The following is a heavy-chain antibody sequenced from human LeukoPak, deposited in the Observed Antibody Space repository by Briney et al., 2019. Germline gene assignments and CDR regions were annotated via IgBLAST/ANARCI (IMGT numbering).Heavy chain of an antibody. CDR2: IYHSGST. CDR1: DYSISSGYY. D-gene: IGHD2-2*01. Sequence: SETLSLTCAVSDYSISSGYYWGWIRQPPGKGLEWIGSIYHSGSTYYNPSLKSRVTISVDTSKNQFSLKLSSVTAADTAVYYCARGRGYCSSTSCYNYYYYMDVWGKGTTVTVSS. J-gene: IGHJ6*03. CDR3: ARGRGYCSSTSCYNYYYYMDV. V-gene: IGHV4-38-2*01.